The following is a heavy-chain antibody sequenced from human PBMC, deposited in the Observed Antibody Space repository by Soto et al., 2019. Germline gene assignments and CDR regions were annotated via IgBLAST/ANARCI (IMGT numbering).Heavy chain of an antibody. CDR2: ISYDGSNK. CDR1: GFTFSSYA. V-gene: IGHV3-30-3*01. D-gene: IGHD1-1*01. J-gene: IGHJ4*02. Sequence: VQLVESGGGVVQPGRSLRLSCAASGFTFSSYAMHWVRQAPGKGLEWVAVISYDGSNKYYADSVKGRFTISRDNSKNTLYLQMNSLRAEDTAVYYCARERNEDHQNFDYWGQGTLVTVSS. CDR3: ARERNEDHQNFDY.